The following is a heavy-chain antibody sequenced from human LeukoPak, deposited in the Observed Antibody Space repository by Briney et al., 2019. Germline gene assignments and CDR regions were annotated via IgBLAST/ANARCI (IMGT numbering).Heavy chain of an antibody. CDR1: GGSISSYY. D-gene: IGHD5-18*01. CDR3: ARGGYSYGWDLVDY. J-gene: IGHJ4*02. CDR2: IYYSGST. V-gene: IGHV4-59*01. Sequence: SETLSLTCTVSGGSISSYYWSWIRQPPGKGLEWIGYIYYSGSTNYNPSLESRVTISVDTSKNQFSLKLSSVTAADTAVYYCARGGYSYGWDLVDYWGQGTLVTVSS.